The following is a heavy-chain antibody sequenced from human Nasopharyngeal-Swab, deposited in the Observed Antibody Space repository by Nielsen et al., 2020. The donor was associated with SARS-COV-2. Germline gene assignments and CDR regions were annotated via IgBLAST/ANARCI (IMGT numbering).Heavy chain of an antibody. J-gene: IGHJ3*02. CDR2: IKQDGSEK. D-gene: IGHD2-15*01. CDR3: AKDRVVAATRAFDI. CDR1: GFTFSSYW. Sequence: GESLKISCAASGFTFSSYWMSWVRQAPGKGLEWVANIKQDGSEKYYVDSVKGRFTISRDNAKNSLYLQMNSLRAEDTAVYYCAKDRVVAATRAFDIWGQGTMVTVSS. V-gene: IGHV3-7*03.